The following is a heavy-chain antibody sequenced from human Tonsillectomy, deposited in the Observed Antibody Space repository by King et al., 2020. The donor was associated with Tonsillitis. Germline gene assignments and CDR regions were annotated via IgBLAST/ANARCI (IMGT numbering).Heavy chain of an antibody. Sequence: QLVQSGAEVKKPGSSVKVSCKASGGTFSAYSISWVRQAPGQGLEWMGRIIPLLGIANYAQKFQGRVTITADKSTSTAYMELSSLRSEDTAVYYCARDAGYCSGGSCYGYYYYYMTSGAKGPRSPSP. CDR2: IIPLLGIA. CDR1: GGTFSAYS. V-gene: IGHV1-69*04. J-gene: IGHJ6*03. D-gene: IGHD2-15*01. CDR3: ARDAGYCSGGSCYGYYYYYMTS.